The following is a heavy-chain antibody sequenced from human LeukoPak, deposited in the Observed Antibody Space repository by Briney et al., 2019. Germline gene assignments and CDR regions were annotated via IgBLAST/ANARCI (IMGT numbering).Heavy chain of an antibody. CDR3: ARTEDYVWGNSRYGVFDI. CDR2: IIPILGIA. V-gene: IGHV1-69*04. CDR1: GGTFSSYA. J-gene: IGHJ3*02. Sequence: SVKVSCKASGGTFSSYAISWVRQAPGQGLEWMGRIIPILGIANYAQKFQGRVKITADKSTTTAYVEMSSLRSEDTAVYYCARTEDYVWGNSRYGVFDIWGQGTMVTVSS. D-gene: IGHD3-16*02.